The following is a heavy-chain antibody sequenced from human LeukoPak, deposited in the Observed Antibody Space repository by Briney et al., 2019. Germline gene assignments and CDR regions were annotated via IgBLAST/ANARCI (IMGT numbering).Heavy chain of an antibody. V-gene: IGHV4-30-4*01. J-gene: IGHJ3*02. CDR1: GGSSSSGDYY. Sequence: SETLSLTCTVSGGSSSSGDYYWSWIRQPPGKGLEWIGYIYYSGSTYYNPSLKNRVTISVDTSKNQFSLKLSSVTAADTAVYYCARWGTSRYCSSTSCPGHAFDIWGQGTMVTVSS. CDR3: ARWGTSRYCSSTSCPGHAFDI. CDR2: IYYSGST. D-gene: IGHD2-2*01.